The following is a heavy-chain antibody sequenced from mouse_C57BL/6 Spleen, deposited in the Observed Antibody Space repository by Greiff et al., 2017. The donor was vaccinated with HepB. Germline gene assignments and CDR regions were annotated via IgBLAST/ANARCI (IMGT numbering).Heavy chain of an antibody. D-gene: IGHD1-1*01. CDR3: ARLEGTTVVAHSYFDV. CDR1: GYTFTSYW. V-gene: IGHV1-64*01. J-gene: IGHJ1*03. CDR2: IHPNSGST. Sequence: QVHVKQPGAELVKPGASVKLSCKASGYTFTSYWMHWVKQRPGQGLEWIGMIHPNSGSTNYNEKFKSKATLTVDKSSSTAYMQLSSLTSEDSAVYYCARLEGTTVVAHSYFDVWGTGTTVTVSS.